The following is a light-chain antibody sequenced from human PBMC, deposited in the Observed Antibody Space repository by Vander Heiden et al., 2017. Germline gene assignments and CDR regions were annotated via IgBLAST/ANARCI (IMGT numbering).Light chain of an antibody. CDR1: QGISSY. J-gene: IGKJ1*01. Sequence: AIRMTQSPSSFSASTGDRVTITCRASQGISSYLAWYQQKPGKAPKLLIYAASTLQSGVPSRFSASGSGTDFTLTISCLQSEDFATYYCQQDDSYPWTFGQGTKVEIK. CDR3: QQDDSYPWT. V-gene: IGKV1-8*01. CDR2: AAS.